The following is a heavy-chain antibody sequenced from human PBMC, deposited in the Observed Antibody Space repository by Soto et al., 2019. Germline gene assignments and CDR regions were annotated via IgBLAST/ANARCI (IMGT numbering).Heavy chain of an antibody. Sequence: QVQLVQSGAEVKKPGSSVKVSCKASGGTFSSYAISWVRQAPGQGLEWMGGIIPIFGTANYAQKFQGRVTITADERTSTAYMELGSLRSEDTAVYYCAREGSSGWYGVIGFDYWGQGSLVTVSS. V-gene: IGHV1-69*12. D-gene: IGHD6-19*01. CDR3: AREGSSGWYGVIGFDY. CDR2: IIPIFGTA. CDR1: GGTFSSYA. J-gene: IGHJ4*02.